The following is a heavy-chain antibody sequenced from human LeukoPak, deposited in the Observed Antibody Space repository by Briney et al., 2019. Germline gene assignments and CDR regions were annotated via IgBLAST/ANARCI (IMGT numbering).Heavy chain of an antibody. V-gene: IGHV3-23*01. CDR2: ISGSGGST. D-gene: IGHD5-12*01. CDR1: GFTFSSYA. J-gene: IGHJ5*02. CDR3: AKEPRRGCSGYDLPFDP. Sequence: GGSLRLSCAASGFTFSSYAMSWVRQAPGKGLEWVSAISGSGGSTYYADSVKGRFTISRDNSKNTLYLQMNSLRAEDTAVYYCAKEPRRGCSGYDLPFDPWGQGTLVTVSS.